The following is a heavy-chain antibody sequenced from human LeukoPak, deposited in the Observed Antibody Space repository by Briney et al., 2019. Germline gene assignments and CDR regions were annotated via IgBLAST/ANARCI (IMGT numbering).Heavy chain of an antibody. V-gene: IGHV3-21*01. Sequence: GGSLRLSCEASGFTFSNYSLNWVRQAPGKGLEWVSSISSSSSDIYYADSVKGRFTISRDNAKNSLYLQMNSLRAEDTAVYYCARESGYDIDFDYWGQGTLVTVSS. D-gene: IGHD5-12*01. CDR2: ISSSSSDI. CDR1: GFTFSNYS. J-gene: IGHJ4*02. CDR3: ARESGYDIDFDY.